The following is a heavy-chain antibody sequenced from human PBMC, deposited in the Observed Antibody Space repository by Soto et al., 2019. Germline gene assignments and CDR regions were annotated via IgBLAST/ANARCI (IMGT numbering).Heavy chain of an antibody. D-gene: IGHD2-2*01. J-gene: IGHJ4*02. CDR3: ARGPVVVPAAKEGFDY. Sequence: SETLSLTCTVSGGSISSGDYYWSWIRQPPGKGLEWIGYIYYSGSTYYNPSLKSRVTISVDTSKNQFSLKLSSVTAADTAVYYCARGPVVVPAAKEGFDYWGQGTLVTVSS. CDR1: GGSISSGDYY. CDR2: IYYSGST. V-gene: IGHV4-30-4*01.